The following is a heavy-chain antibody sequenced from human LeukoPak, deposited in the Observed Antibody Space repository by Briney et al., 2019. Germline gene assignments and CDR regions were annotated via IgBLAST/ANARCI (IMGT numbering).Heavy chain of an antibody. J-gene: IGHJ5*02. CDR1: GGSISSSSYY. V-gene: IGHV4-39*07. D-gene: IGHD3-22*01. Sequence: SETLSLTCTVSGGSISSSSYYWGWIRQPPGKGLEWIGSIYYSGSTYYNPSLKSRVTISVDTSKNQFSLRLTSLTAADTAVYYCARTAYHSSVFYPFDPWGQGTLVTVSS. CDR2: IYYSGST. CDR3: ARTAYHSSVFYPFDP.